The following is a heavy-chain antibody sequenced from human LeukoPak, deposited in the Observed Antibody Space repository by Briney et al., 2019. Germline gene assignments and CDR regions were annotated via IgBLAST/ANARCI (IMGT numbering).Heavy chain of an antibody. CDR1: GYNFTNYA. J-gene: IGHJ5*02. V-gene: IGHV1-3*01. D-gene: IGHD3-10*01. CDR3: AVISSVVRALTGES. CDR2: INAGNGNT. Sequence: ASVEVSCKASGYNFTNYAIHWVRQAPGQRLEWIGWINAGNGNTKYSQKVQGRVTITRDTSASTAYMELSSLRSEDTAVYYCAVISSVVRALTGESWGQGTQVTVSS.